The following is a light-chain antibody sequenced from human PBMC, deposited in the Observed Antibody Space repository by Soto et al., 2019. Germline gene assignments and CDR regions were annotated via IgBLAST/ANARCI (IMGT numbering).Light chain of an antibody. V-gene: IGKV1-12*01. Sequence: DIQMTQSPSFVSASIGDRVTITCRASQGIGSWLAWYQQVPGRAPRLLIFPASPFQSGVSSRFRGSVCGTDFTLTITSLQPEDFGTYFCLQANNFPVTFGEGTKVEMK. J-gene: IGKJ4*01. CDR2: PAS. CDR1: QGIGSW. CDR3: LQANNFPVT.